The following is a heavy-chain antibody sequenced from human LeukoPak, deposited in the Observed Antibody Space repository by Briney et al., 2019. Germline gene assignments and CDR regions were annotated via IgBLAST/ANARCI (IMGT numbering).Heavy chain of an antibody. J-gene: IGHJ5*02. CDR3: AKIGYSSGWGSGP. V-gene: IGHV3-23*01. CDR1: GFNFRSFA. CDR2: VSGATDRT. D-gene: IGHD6-19*01. Sequence: GGSLRLSCAASGFNFRSFAMSWVRQAPGQGLEWVSTVSGATDRTYYADSVKGRFTISRDNSKNTLYLQMNSLRAEDTAVYYCAKIGYSSGWGSGPWGQGTLVTVSS.